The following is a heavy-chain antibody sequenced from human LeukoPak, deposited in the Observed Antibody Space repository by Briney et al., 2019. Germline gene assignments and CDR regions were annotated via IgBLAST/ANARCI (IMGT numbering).Heavy chain of an antibody. D-gene: IGHD6-19*01. CDR3: ASGGYSSGWYPYYFDY. J-gene: IGHJ4*02. CDR2: INHSGST. V-gene: IGHV4-34*01. Sequence: SETLSLTCTVSGGSISSYYWSWIRQPAGKGLEWIGEINHSGSTNYNPSLKSRVTISVDTSKNQFSLKLSSVTAADTAVYYCASGGYSSGWYPYYFDYWGQGTLVTVSS. CDR1: GGSISSYY.